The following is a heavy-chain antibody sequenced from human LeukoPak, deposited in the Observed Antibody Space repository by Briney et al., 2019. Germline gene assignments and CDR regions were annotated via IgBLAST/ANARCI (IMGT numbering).Heavy chain of an antibody. D-gene: IGHD3-16*02. CDR2: FDPEDGEA. Sequence: ASVKVSCNVSGYTLTELSMHWVRQAPGKGLEWMGGFDPEDGEAIYAQKFQGRVTMTEDTSTDTAYMELSSLRSEDTAVYYCATARGDVWGSYRTRYYFDYWGQGTLVTVSS. J-gene: IGHJ4*02. V-gene: IGHV1-24*01. CDR1: GYTLTELS. CDR3: ATARGDVWGSYRTRYYFDY.